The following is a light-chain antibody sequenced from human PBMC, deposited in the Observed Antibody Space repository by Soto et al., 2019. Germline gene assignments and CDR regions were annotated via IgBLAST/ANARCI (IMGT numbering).Light chain of an antibody. CDR3: CSYAGSYSYV. V-gene: IGLV2-11*01. CDR2: DVS. CDR1: SGDVGGYNY. J-gene: IGLJ1*01. Sequence: QSALTQPRSMSGSPGQSVTISCTGTSGDVGGYNYVSWYQQHPGKAPKLMIYDVSKRPSGVPDRFSGSKSGNTASLTISGLQAEDDADYYCCSYAGSYSYVFGTGTKLTVL.